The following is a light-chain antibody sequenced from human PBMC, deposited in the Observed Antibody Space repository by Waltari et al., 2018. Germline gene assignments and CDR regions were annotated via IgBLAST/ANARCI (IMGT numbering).Light chain of an antibody. CDR1: QSISNL. V-gene: IGKV1-5*03. CDR3: QQYDSYPT. J-gene: IGKJ2*01. CDR2: KAS. Sequence: DIKMTQSPSTLSASVGDRVTITCRASQSISNLLAWYQQKPGKAPTLLIYKASILVSGVSSRFSGTGSGTEFTLTISRLQPGDFATYFCQQYDSYPTFGQGTKLDIK.